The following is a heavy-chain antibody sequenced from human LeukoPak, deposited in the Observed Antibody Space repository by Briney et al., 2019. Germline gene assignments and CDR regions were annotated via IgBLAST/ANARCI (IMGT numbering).Heavy chain of an antibody. J-gene: IGHJ2*01. V-gene: IGHV4-59*01. CDR3: ARVPSSFGSSTWYFDL. Sequence: PSETLSLTCTVSGGSINSYFWSWIRQPPGKGLEWIGYIYYGGSTNYNPSLKSRVTISVDTKDQFSLKLSSVTAADTAVYYCARVPSSFGSSTWYFDLWGRGTLVTVSS. D-gene: IGHD3-10*01. CDR1: GGSINSYF. CDR2: IYYGGST.